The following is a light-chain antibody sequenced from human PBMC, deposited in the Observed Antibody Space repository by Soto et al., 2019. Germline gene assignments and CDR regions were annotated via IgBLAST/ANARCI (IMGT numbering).Light chain of an antibody. J-gene: IGKJ5*01. CDR1: QTLSSS. V-gene: IGKV1-39*01. Sequence: DIQMTQSPSSLSASVGDRVTITCRASQTLSSSLNWYQQKPGKAPKLLIYAASTLPSGVPSRFSGSGSGTDFTLTISSLQPEDFATYYCQQGYSALITFGQGTRLEIK. CDR3: QQGYSALIT. CDR2: AAS.